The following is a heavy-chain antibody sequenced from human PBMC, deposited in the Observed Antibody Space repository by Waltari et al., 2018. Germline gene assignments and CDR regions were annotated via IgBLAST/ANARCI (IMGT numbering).Heavy chain of an antibody. CDR1: GGSISTTSYY. CDR2: IYYSGST. CDR3: ARLGCTDAGCYQYTYYMGV. J-gene: IGHJ6*03. Sequence: QLQLQESGPGLVKPSETPSLICTVSGGSISTTSYYWGWIRQPPGKGLEWIGSIYYSGSTFYNPSLKSRVTISVDTSKNQCSLKVNSMTAADTAVYYCARLGCTDAGCYQYTYYMGVWGKGTTVTVSS. D-gene: IGHD2-15*01. V-gene: IGHV4-39*01.